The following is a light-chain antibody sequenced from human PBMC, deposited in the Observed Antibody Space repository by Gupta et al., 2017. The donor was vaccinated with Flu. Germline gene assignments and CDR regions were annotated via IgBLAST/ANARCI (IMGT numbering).Light chain of an antibody. CDR2: EVS. CDR3: TSYTSTYTFV. CDR1: GSDVGYYNR. J-gene: IGLJ1*01. Sequence: SVPISCTGTGSDVGYYNRVSWYQQLPGTVPKLIIYEVSNRPSGVPDRFSGSKSGNTASLTISGLQGDDEADYYCTSYTSTYTFVFGTGTKVTVL. V-gene: IGLV2-18*02.